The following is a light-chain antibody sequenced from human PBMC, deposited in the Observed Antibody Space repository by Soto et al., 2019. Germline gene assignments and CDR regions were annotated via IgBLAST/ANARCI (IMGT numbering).Light chain of an antibody. V-gene: IGKV1-39*01. CDR1: QSISSY. CDR2: GAS. J-gene: IGKJ2*01. Sequence: DIQMTQSPSSLSASVGDRVTITCRASQSISSYLNWYQRKPGKAHKLLIYGASSLQRGVPSRFSGSGSGTDFTLTISSRQPEDFATYYCQQSYSNPHTIGQGTKLEIK. CDR3: QQSYSNPHT.